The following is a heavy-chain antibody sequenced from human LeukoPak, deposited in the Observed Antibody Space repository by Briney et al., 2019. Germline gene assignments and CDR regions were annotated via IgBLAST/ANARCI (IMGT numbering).Heavy chain of an antibody. V-gene: IGHV4-39*01. J-gene: IGHJ5*02. D-gene: IGHD3-9*01. CDR1: GGSISSSSYY. CDR3: ARLDGYYDILTGYYRGNWFDP. Sequence: SETLSLTCTVSGGSISSSSYYWGWIRQPPGKGLEWIGSIYYSGSTYHNPSLKSRVTISVDTSKNQFSLKLSSVTAADTAVYYCARLDGYYDILTGYYRGNWFDPWGQGTLVTVSS. CDR2: IYYSGST.